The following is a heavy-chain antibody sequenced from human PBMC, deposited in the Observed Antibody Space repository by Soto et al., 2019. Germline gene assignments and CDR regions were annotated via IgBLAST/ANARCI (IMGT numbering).Heavy chain of an antibody. Sequence: SETLSLTCAVYGGSFSGYYWSWIRQPPGKGLEWIGEINHSGSTNYNPSLKSRVTISVDTSKNQFSLKLSSVTAADTAVYYCARGVGGYSYGHFDYWGQGTLVTVSS. J-gene: IGHJ4*02. CDR2: INHSGST. CDR3: ARGVGGYSYGHFDY. D-gene: IGHD5-18*01. CDR1: GGSFSGYY. V-gene: IGHV4-34*01.